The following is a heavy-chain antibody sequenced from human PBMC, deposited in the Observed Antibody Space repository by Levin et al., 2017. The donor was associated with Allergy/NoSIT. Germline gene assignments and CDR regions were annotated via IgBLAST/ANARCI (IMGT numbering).Heavy chain of an antibody. CDR3: AKPYGDYVWYFDL. Sequence: GESLKISCAASGFTFSSYAMSWVRQAPGKGLEWVSAISGSGGSTYYADSVKGRFTISRDNSKNTLYLQMNSLRAEDTAVYYCAKPYGDYVWYFDLWGRGTLVTVSS. D-gene: IGHD4-17*01. CDR1: GFTFSSYA. V-gene: IGHV3-23*01. J-gene: IGHJ2*01. CDR2: ISGSGGST.